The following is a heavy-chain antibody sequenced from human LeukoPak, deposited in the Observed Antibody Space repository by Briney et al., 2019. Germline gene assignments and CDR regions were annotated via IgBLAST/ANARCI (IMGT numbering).Heavy chain of an antibody. CDR3: ARDRGTWNDDGFDY. CDR1: GGSISSYY. Sequence: SETLSLTCTVSGGSISSYYWSWIRQPAGKGLEWIGRIYISGSTNYNPSLKSRVTMSVDTSKNQFSLKLSSVTAADTAVYYCARDRGTWNDDGFDYWGQGTLVSVSS. V-gene: IGHV4-4*07. D-gene: IGHD1-1*01. CDR2: IYISGST. J-gene: IGHJ4*02.